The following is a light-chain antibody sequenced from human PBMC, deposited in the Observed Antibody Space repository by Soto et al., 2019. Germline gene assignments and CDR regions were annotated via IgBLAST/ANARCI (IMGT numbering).Light chain of an antibody. J-gene: IGKJ5*01. CDR1: QSVNNN. CDR3: LQYNNWPPVT. V-gene: IGKV3-15*01. Sequence: EIVMTQSPATLSVSPGERATLSCRASQSVNNNLAWYQQKPGQAPRVLIYGASTRATGIPARFSGSGSGTYFTLTISSLQSEDSAVYYCLQYNNWPPVTFGQGTRLEIK. CDR2: GAS.